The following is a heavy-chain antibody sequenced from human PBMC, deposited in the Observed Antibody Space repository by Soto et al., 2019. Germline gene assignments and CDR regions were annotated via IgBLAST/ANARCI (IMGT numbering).Heavy chain of an antibody. V-gene: IGHV4-59*01. CDR1: GGSISSYY. Sequence: SETLSLTCTVSGGSISSYYWSWIRQPPGKGLEWIGYIYYSGSTNYNPSLKSRVTISVDTSKNQFSLKLSSVTSADTAVYYCARDLSRYYYDSSGYYYHYYYGMDVWGQGTTVTVSS. CDR2: IYYSGST. D-gene: IGHD3-22*01. CDR3: ARDLSRYYYDSSGYYYHYYYGMDV. J-gene: IGHJ6*02.